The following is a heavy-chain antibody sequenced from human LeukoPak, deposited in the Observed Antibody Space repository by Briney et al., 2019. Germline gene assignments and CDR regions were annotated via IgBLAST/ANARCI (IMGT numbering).Heavy chain of an antibody. CDR1: GFTFSSYW. D-gene: IGHD4-17*01. V-gene: IGHV3-74*01. J-gene: IGHJ4*02. Sequence: PGGSLRLSCAASGFTFSSYWMHWVRQAPGKGLVWVSRINSDGGSTSYADSVKGRFTISRDNAKNTLYLQMNSLRAEDTAVYYCARGGNDYGDYRVYWGQGTLVTVSS. CDR3: ARGGNDYGDYRVY. CDR2: INSDGGST.